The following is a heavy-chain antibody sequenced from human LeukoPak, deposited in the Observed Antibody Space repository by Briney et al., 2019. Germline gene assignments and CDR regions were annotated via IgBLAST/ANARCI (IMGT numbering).Heavy chain of an antibody. J-gene: IGHJ4*02. CDR2: IYYSGST. Sequence: SQTLSLTCTVSGGSISSGGYYWSWIRRHPGKGLEWIGYIYYSGSTYYNPSLKSRVTISVDTSKNQFSLKLSSVTAADTAVYYCARDFRSGSGSYIDYWGQGTLVTVSS. V-gene: IGHV4-31*03. CDR1: GGSISSGGYY. D-gene: IGHD3-10*01. CDR3: ARDFRSGSGSYIDY.